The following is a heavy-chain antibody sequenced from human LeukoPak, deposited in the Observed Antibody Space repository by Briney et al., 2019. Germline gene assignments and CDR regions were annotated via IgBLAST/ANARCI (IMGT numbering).Heavy chain of an antibody. CDR3: AKAYYYDSSGYATDG. V-gene: IGHV3-30*18. CDR1: GFTFNNYG. Sequence: GGSLRLSCAASGFTFNNYGMHWVRQAPGKGLEWVAVISHDGSNKYYADSVKGRFTISRDNSKNTLYLQTNSLRAEDTAVYYCAKAYYYDSSGYATDGWGQGTLVTVSS. CDR2: ISHDGSNK. D-gene: IGHD3-22*01. J-gene: IGHJ4*02.